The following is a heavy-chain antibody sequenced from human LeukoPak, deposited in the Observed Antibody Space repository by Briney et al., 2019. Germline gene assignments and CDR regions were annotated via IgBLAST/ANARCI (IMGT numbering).Heavy chain of an antibody. CDR2: IYYSGST. Sequence: KSSETLSLTCTVSGGSISSYYWSWIRQPPGKGLEWIGHIYYSGSTNYNPSLKSRVTISVDTSKNQFSLKLSSVTAADTAVYYCARGIGWSTIAHFDYWGQGTLVTVSS. D-gene: IGHD2-2*03. V-gene: IGHV4-59*08. J-gene: IGHJ4*02. CDR3: ARGIGWSTIAHFDY. CDR1: GGSISSYY.